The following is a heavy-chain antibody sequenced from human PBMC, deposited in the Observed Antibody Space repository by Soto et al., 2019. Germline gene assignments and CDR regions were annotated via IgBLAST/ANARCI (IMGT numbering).Heavy chain of an antibody. CDR1: GGSISSGGYY. CDR2: IYYSGSN. CDR3: ATHGSGTYKPPTFDY. D-gene: IGHD3-10*01. J-gene: IGHJ4*02. Sequence: QVQLQESGPGLVKPSQTLSLTCTVSGGSISSGGYYWSWIRQHPGKGLEWIGYIYYSGSNYYNPSHKRRVTKSVDTSKNQSSLKLSSVTAADTAVYYCATHGSGTYKPPTFDYWGQGTLVTVSS. V-gene: IGHV4-31*03.